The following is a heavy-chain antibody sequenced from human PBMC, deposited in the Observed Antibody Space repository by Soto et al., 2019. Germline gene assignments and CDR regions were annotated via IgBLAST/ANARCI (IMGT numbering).Heavy chain of an antibody. CDR2: ISGSGGST. D-gene: IGHD3-3*01. CDR3: ATPYDFWSGYYITPPFDY. J-gene: IGHJ4*02. CDR1: GFTFSSYA. V-gene: IGHV3-23*01. Sequence: GGSLRLSCAASGFTFSSYAMSWVRQAPGKGLEWVSAISGSGGSTYYADSVKGRFTISRDNSKNTLYLQMNSLRAEDTAVYYCATPYDFWSGYYITPPFDYWGQGTLVTVSS.